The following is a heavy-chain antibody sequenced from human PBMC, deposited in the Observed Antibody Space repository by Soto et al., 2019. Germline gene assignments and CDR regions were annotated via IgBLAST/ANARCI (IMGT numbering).Heavy chain of an antibody. J-gene: IGHJ5*02. V-gene: IGHV4-59*01. D-gene: IGHD3-16*02. Sequence: SETLSLTCSVSGGSINSYYWSWIRQPPGKGLEWIGYIFYSGRSGSTNYNPSLKSRVTISVDTSKNQFSLKVSSVTAADTDVYYCAKSALGWLGPWGQGTLVTVSS. CDR3: AKSALGWLGP. CDR2: IFYSGRSGST. CDR1: GGSINSYY.